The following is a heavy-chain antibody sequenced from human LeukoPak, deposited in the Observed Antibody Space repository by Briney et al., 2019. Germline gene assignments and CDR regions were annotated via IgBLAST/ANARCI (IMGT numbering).Heavy chain of an antibody. CDR1: GYTFTSFG. V-gene: IGHV1-18*01. CDR3: ARTLTELRFLEPATFDI. D-gene: IGHD3-3*01. J-gene: IGHJ3*02. CDR2: ISAYNGNT. Sequence: ASVKVSCKASGYTFTSFGISWVRQAPGQGLEWMGWISAYNGNTNHAQKLQGRVTMTTDTTTSTAYMELRSLRSDDTAVYYCARTLTELRFLEPATFDIWGQGTMVTVSS.